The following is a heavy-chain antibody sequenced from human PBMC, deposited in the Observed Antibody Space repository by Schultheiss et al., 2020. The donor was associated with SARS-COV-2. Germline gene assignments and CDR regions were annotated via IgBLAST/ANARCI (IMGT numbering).Heavy chain of an antibody. Sequence: LSLTCAVYGGSFSGYYWSWIRQPPGKGLEWIGEINHSGSTNYNPSLKSRVTISVDTSKNQFSLKLSSVTAADTAVYYCARLRYSGYVGDYWGQGTLVTVSS. V-gene: IGHV4-34*01. J-gene: IGHJ4*02. CDR3: ARLRYSGYVGDY. CDR1: GGSFSGYY. D-gene: IGHD5-12*01. CDR2: INHSGST.